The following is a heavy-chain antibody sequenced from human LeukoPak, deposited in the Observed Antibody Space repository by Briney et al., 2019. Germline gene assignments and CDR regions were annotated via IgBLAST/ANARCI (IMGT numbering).Heavy chain of an antibody. CDR3: ARGYSSGWYEFDY. Sequence: SETLSLTCTVSGGSISSHYWSWIRQPPGKGPEWIGYIYYSGSTNYNPSLKSRVTISVDTSKNQFSLKLSSVTAADTAVYYCARGYSSGWYEFDYWGQGTLVTVSS. CDR1: GGSISSHY. CDR2: IYYSGST. D-gene: IGHD6-19*01. J-gene: IGHJ4*02. V-gene: IGHV4-59*11.